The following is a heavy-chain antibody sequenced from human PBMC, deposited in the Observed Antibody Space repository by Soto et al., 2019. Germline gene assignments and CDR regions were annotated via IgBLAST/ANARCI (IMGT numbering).Heavy chain of an antibody. CDR3: AIDMKTIVGRQYYYHYGMDV. CDR1: GFTFSSYG. V-gene: IGHV3-33*01. J-gene: IGHJ6*02. CDR2: IWYDGSNK. Sequence: GGSLRLSCAASGFTFSSYGMHWVRQAPGKGLEWVAVIWYDGSNKYYADSVKGRFTISRDNSKNTLYLQMNSLRAEDTAVYYFAIDMKTIVGRQYYYHYGMDVWGQATTVTVSS. D-gene: IGHD3-3*01.